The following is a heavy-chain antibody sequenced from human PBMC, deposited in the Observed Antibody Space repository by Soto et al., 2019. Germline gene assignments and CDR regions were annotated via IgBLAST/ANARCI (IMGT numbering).Heavy chain of an antibody. V-gene: IGHV4-59*08. CDR2: IYYSGST. J-gene: IGHJ4*02. D-gene: IGHD2-15*01. CDR3: ARHVRGMNFHDY. Sequence: SETLSLTCTVSGGSISSYYWSWIRQPPGKGLEWIGYIYYSGSTNYNPSLKSRVTISVDTSKNTFSLKLSSVTAADTAVYYCARHVRGMNFHDYWGQGTLVTVSS. CDR1: GGSISSYY.